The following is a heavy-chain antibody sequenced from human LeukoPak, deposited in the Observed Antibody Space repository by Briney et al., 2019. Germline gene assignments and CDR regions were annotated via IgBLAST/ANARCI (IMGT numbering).Heavy chain of an antibody. CDR2: ITGSGDRT. J-gene: IGHJ4*02. D-gene: IGHD2-2*03. Sequence: GGTLRLSCAASGFTFTNHGMSWVRQALGKGLEWVSAITGSGDRTYYADSVKGRFTISRDNSKNTLYPQMNSLRAEDTALYYCAKDRMDPVNYWGQGTLVTVSS. CDR1: GFTFTNHG. V-gene: IGHV3-23*01. CDR3: AKDRMDPVNY.